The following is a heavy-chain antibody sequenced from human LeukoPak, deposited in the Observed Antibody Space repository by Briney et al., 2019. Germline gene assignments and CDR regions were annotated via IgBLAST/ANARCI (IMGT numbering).Heavy chain of an antibody. D-gene: IGHD6-19*01. J-gene: IGHJ4*02. CDR2: IYSAST. CDR3: ARGRTSGGYPHFDS. Sequence: ASETLSLTCTVSGGSIDSYYWTWIRQPPGKGLEWIAYIYSASTNYNPSLKSRATITVDTSRNQFSLKLRSVTAADMAVYYCARGRTSGGYPHFDSWGQGIQVTVFS. CDR1: GGSIDSYY. V-gene: IGHV4-59*01.